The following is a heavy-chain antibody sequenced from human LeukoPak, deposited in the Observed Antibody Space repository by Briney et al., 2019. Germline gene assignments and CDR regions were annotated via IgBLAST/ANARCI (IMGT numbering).Heavy chain of an antibody. D-gene: IGHD3-10*01. CDR1: GGSFSGYY. V-gene: IGHV4-34*01. J-gene: IGHJ5*02. Sequence: PSETLSLTCAVYGGSFSGYYWSWIRQPPGKGLEWVGEINHSGSTNYNPSLKRRVTISVDTSKNQFSLKLSSVTAADTAVYYCARANLGWFDPWGQGTLVTVSS. CDR3: ARANLGWFDP. CDR2: INHSGST.